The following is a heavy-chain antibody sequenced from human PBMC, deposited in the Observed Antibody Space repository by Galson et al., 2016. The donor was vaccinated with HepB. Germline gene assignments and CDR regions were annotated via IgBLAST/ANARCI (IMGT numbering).Heavy chain of an antibody. CDR1: GFTFSRYA. J-gene: IGHJ4*02. V-gene: IGHV3-30-3*01. Sequence: SLRLSCAASGFTFSRYAMHWVRQAPCKGLEWVAVIPDNGSNKYYADSVKGRFTISRDNSEHTLYLQMNSLRTEDTAMYYCATWGFTLGVDHWGQGILVTVSA. CDR2: IPDNGSNK. D-gene: IGHD3-16*01. CDR3: ATWGFTLGVDH.